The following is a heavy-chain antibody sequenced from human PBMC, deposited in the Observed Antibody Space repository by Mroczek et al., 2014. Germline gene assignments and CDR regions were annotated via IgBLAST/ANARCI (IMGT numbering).Heavy chain of an antibody. Sequence: VQLQQSGPGLVKPSQTLSLTCAISGDSVSSNSAAWNWIRQSPSRGLEWLGRTYYRSKWYNDYAVSVKSRITINPDTSKNQFSLQLNSVTPEDTAVYYCARELIAAASAPHYYYYGMDVWGQGTTVTVSS. J-gene: IGHJ6*02. V-gene: IGHV6-1*01. CDR3: ARELIAAASAPHYYYYGMDV. CDR1: GDSVSSNSAA. D-gene: IGHD6-6*01. CDR2: TYYRSKWYN.